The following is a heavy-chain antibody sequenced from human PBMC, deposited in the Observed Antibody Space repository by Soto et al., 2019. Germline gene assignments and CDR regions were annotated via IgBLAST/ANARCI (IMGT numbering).Heavy chain of an antibody. V-gene: IGHV4-31*03. Sequence: SETLSLTCTVSGGSISSGGYYWSWIRQHPGKGLEWIGYIYYSGSTYYTPSLESRVTISVDTSKNQFSLKLSSVTAADTAVYYCARHFSVVHFDYWGEGALVTVSS. J-gene: IGHJ4*02. CDR2: IYYSGST. CDR1: GGSISSGGYY. CDR3: ARHFSVVHFDY.